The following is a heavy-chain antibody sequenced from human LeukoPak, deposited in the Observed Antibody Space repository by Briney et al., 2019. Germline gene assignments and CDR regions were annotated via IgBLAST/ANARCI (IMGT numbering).Heavy chain of an antibody. CDR1: GYSISSGYY. V-gene: IGHV4-38-2*02. Sequence: PSETLSPTCTVSGYSISSGYYWGWIRQPPGKGLEWIGSIYHSGSTYYNPSLKSRVTISVDTSKNQFSLKLTSVTAADTAVYYCARDAVVPASLLDYWGQGTLVTVSS. J-gene: IGHJ4*02. D-gene: IGHD2-2*01. CDR2: IYHSGST. CDR3: ARDAVVPASLLDY.